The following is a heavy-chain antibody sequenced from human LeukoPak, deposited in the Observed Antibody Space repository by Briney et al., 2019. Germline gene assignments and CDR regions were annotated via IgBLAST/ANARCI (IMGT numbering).Heavy chain of an antibody. Sequence: GRSLRLSCAASGFTFSSYGMHWVRQAPGKGLEWVAVISYDGSNKYYADSVKGRFTISRDNSKNTLYLQMNSLRAEDTAVYYCAKVWGLGRSVVGPAAMEDYYYYGMDVWGKGTTVTVSS. CDR2: ISYDGSNK. CDR1: GFTFSSYG. CDR3: AKVWGLGRSVVGPAAMEDYYYYGMDV. J-gene: IGHJ6*04. V-gene: IGHV3-30*18. D-gene: IGHD2-2*01.